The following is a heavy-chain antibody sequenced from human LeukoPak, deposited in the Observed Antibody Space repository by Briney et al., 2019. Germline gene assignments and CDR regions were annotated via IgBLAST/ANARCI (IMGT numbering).Heavy chain of an antibody. Sequence: GGPLRLSCAASGFTFSSYWMRWVRQAPGKGLEWVANIKQDGSEKYYVDSVKGRFTISRDNAKNSLYLQMNSLRAEDTAVYYCARAAAGTLFDYWGQGTLVTVSS. J-gene: IGHJ4*02. CDR3: ARAAAGTLFDY. D-gene: IGHD6-13*01. CDR2: IKQDGSEK. CDR1: GFTFSSYW. V-gene: IGHV3-7*04.